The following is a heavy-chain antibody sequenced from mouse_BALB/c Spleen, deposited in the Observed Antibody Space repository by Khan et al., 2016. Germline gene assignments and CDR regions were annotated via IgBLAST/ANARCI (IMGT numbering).Heavy chain of an antibody. Sequence: EVQLQESGPGLVKPSQSLSLTCTVTGYSITSDYAWNWIRQFPGNKLEWMGYISYSGSTSYNPSLKSRISITRDTSKNQLFLQLNSLTTEDSATYDCARGRDNYFDYWGQETTLAVAS. J-gene: IGHJ2*01. V-gene: IGHV3-2*02. CDR2: ISYSGST. CDR1: GYSITSDYA. CDR3: ARGRDNYFDY.